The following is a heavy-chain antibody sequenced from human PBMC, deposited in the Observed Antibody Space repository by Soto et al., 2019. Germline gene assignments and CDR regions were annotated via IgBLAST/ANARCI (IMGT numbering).Heavy chain of an antibody. CDR2: INHSGST. V-gene: IGHV4-34*01. D-gene: IGHD2-2*01. Sequence: QVQLQQWGAGLLKPSETLSLTCAVYGGSFSGYYWSWIRQPPGKGLEWIGEINHSGSTHYNPSLKRRVTISVETSKNQVALKLRSVTAADTAVYYCARDRPYCSSTSCYEYYYYGMDVWGQGTTVTVSS. J-gene: IGHJ6*02. CDR3: ARDRPYCSSTSCYEYYYYGMDV. CDR1: GGSFSGYY.